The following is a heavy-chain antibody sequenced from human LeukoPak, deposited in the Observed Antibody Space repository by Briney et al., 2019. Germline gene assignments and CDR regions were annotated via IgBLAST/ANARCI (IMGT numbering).Heavy chain of an antibody. D-gene: IGHD6-19*01. CDR3: ARDSALAVAGTFPGY. CDR1: GYTFTGYN. CDR2: INPNTGGT. Sequence: GASVKVSCKASGYTFTGYNMHWVRQAPGQGLEWLGWINPNTGGTNYAEKFQGRVTMTSDTSISTAYMELSRLRSDDTAGDYCARDSALAVAGTFPGYWGQGTLVTVSS. J-gene: IGHJ4*02. V-gene: IGHV1-2*02.